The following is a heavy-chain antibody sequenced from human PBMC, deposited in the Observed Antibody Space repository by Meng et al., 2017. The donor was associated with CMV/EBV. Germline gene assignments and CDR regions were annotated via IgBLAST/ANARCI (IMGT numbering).Heavy chain of an antibody. CDR2: IIPILGIA. J-gene: IGHJ4*02. V-gene: IGHV1-69*10. Sequence: SVKVSCKASGGTFSSYAISWVRQAPGQGLEWMGGIIPILGIANYAQKFQGRVTITADKSTSRAYMELSSLRSEDTAVYYCAREPSNCSSTSCYLREIDYWGQGTLVTVSS. D-gene: IGHD2-2*01. CDR3: AREPSNCSSTSCYLREIDY. CDR1: GGTFSSYA.